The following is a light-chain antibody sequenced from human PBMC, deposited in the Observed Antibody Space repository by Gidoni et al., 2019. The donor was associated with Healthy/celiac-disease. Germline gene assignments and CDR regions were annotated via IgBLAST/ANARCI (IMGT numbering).Light chain of an antibody. CDR3: QQYDSSPRIT. J-gene: IGKJ5*01. CDR2: GAS. CDR1: QSVSSSS. Sequence: EIVLTQSPGTLSLAPGERATLSCRASQSVSSSSLAWYQQKPGQAPRLLIYGASSRATGIPDRFSGSGSGTDFTLTISRLEPEDFAVYYCQQYDSSPRITFGQGTRLEIK. V-gene: IGKV3-20*01.